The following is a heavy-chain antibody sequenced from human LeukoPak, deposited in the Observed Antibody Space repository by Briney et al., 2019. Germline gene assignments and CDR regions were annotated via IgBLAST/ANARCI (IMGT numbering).Heavy chain of an antibody. CDR1: GFTFSNYE. Sequence: GGSLRLSCAASGFTFSNYEMHWVRQAPGKGLEWVSYISSSGSDIYYADSVKGRFTISRDNAKNSLYLQMNSLRAEDTAVYYCARDRPRHSDWLYYYYYMDVWGKGTTVTVSS. CDR3: ARDRPRHSDWLYYYYYMDV. J-gene: IGHJ6*03. V-gene: IGHV3-48*03. CDR2: ISSSGSDI. D-gene: IGHD3-9*01.